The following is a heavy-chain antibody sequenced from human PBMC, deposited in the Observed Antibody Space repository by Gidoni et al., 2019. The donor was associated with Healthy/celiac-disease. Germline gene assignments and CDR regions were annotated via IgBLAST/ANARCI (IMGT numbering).Heavy chain of an antibody. D-gene: IGHD5-18*01. CDR3: ARDRDTAMVTHSINYYYYYGMDV. Sequence: QVQLQESGPGLVKPSQTLSLTCTVSGGSISSGGYYWSWIRQHPGKGLEWIGYIYYSGSTYYNPSLKSRVTISVDTSKNQFSLKLSSVTAADTAVYYCARDRDTAMVTHSINYYYYYGMDVWGQGTTVTVSS. J-gene: IGHJ6*02. V-gene: IGHV4-31*03. CDR1: GGSISSGGYY. CDR2: IYYSGST.